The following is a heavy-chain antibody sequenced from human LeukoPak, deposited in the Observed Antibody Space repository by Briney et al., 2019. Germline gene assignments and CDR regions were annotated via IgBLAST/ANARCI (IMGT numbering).Heavy chain of an antibody. J-gene: IGHJ4*02. CDR3: ARGGKQWLARGFDY. V-gene: IGHV4-34*01. CDR1: GGSFSGYD. CDR2: INHSGGT. D-gene: IGHD6-19*01. Sequence: SETLSLTCAVYGGSFSGYDWSWIRQPPGKGLEWIGEINHSGGTNYDPSLKSRVTISVDTSKNQFSLKLSSVTAADTAVYYCARGGKQWLARGFDYWGQGTLVTVSS.